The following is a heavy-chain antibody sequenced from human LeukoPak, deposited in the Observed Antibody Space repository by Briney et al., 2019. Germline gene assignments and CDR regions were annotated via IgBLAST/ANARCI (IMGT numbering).Heavy chain of an antibody. V-gene: IGHV4-30-2*01. CDR2: MYHSGR. CDR1: GGSISSGRYS. D-gene: IGHD6-13*01. CDR3: ARVVAAAGNSFDF. J-gene: IGHJ4*02. Sequence: PSETLSLTCAVSGGSISSGRYSWRWIRQPPGRGLEWIGYMYHSGRIYKPSLKSRVTISVDRSKNEFSLKLSSVTAADTAVYYCARVVAAAGNSFDFWGQGTLVTVSS.